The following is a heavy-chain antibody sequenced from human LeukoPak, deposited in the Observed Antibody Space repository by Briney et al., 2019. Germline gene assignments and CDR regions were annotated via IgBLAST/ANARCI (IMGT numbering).Heavy chain of an antibody. CDR3: ARVPIAVAGTGIDY. D-gene: IGHD6-19*01. J-gene: IGHJ4*02. V-gene: IGHV4-4*02. CDR1: GVSVSSSDW. CDR2: IYHSGST. Sequence: SETLSLTCVVSGVSVSSSDWWSWVRQPPGKGLEWIGEIYHSGSTNYNPSLKSRVTISLDKSTNQFSLNLNSVTAADTAMYYCARVPIAVAGTGIDYWGQGTLVTVSS.